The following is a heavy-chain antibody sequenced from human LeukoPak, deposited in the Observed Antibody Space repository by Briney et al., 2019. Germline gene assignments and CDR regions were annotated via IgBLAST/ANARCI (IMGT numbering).Heavy chain of an antibody. CDR3: AREAAVAGFDY. D-gene: IGHD6-19*01. V-gene: IGHV4-30-4*01. CDR2: IYYSGST. CDR1: GGSISSGDYY. J-gene: IGHJ4*02. Sequence: PSETLSLTCTVSGGSISSGDYYWSWIRQPPGKGLEWIGYIYYSGSTYYNPSLKSRVTISVDTSKNQFSLKLSSVTAADTAVYYCAREAAVAGFDYWGQGTLVTVSS.